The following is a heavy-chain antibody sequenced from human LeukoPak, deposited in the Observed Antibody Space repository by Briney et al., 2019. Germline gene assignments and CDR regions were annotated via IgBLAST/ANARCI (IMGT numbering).Heavy chain of an antibody. CDR2: IYYSGST. Sequence: PSETLSLTCTVSGGSISSSSYYWGWIRQPPGKGLEWIGYIYYSGSTNYNPSLKSRVTISVDTSKNQFSLKLSSVTAADTAVYYCARASASLIHYYGMDVWGQGTTVTVSS. CDR3: ARASASLIHYYGMDV. J-gene: IGHJ6*02. D-gene: IGHD2-21*01. CDR1: GGSISSSSYY. V-gene: IGHV4-61*05.